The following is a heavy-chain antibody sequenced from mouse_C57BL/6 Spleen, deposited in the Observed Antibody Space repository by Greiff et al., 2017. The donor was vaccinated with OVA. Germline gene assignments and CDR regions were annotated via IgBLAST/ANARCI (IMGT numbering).Heavy chain of an antibody. V-gene: IGHV2-6-1*01. D-gene: IGHD2-4*01. Sequence: QVQLKQSGPGLVAPSQSLSITCTVSGFSLTSYGVHWVRQPPGKGLEWLVVIWSDGSTTYNSALKSRLSLSKDNSKSQVFLKMNSLQTDDTAEYYCARHDDYDWYFDVWGTGTTVTVSS. CDR1: GFSLTSYG. CDR2: IWSDGST. CDR3: ARHDDYDWYFDV. J-gene: IGHJ1*03.